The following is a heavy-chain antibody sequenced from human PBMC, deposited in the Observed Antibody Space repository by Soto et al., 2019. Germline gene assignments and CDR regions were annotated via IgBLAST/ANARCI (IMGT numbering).Heavy chain of an antibody. V-gene: IGHV1-69*01. CDR1: GGSFSKYG. CDR2: IIPMFGIG. Sequence: QVQLVQSGAEVKMPGSSVRVSCKASGGSFSKYGISWVRQAPGQGLEWMGGIIPMFGIGNYAEKLLGRVTITADESTSTSHMELSSLRSEDTAVYFCARGYRESYFYAMDVWGQGTTVTVS. D-gene: IGHD1-26*01. CDR3: ARGYRESYFYAMDV. J-gene: IGHJ6*02.